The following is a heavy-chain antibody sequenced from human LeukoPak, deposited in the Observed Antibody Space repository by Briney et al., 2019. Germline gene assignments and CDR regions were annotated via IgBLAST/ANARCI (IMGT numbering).Heavy chain of an antibody. Sequence: SVTVSFKVSGGTFSTYEINWVRQAPGQGLEWMGGLTPIFGTANYAQKFQGRVKITADESTSTGCMELSSLTSEDTAVYYCARPEVATTYFDFWGQGTLVTVSS. V-gene: IGHV1-69*01. D-gene: IGHD5-12*01. J-gene: IGHJ4*02. CDR2: LTPIFGTA. CDR3: ARPEVATTYFDF. CDR1: GGTFSTYE.